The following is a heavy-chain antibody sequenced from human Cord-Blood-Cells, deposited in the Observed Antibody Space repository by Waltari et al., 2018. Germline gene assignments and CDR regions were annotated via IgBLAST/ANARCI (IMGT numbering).Heavy chain of an antibody. D-gene: IGHD1-26*01. CDR3: ARHPYSGSYYYYYGMDV. CDR1: GYTFTGSY. V-gene: IGHV1-2*02. Sequence: QVQLVQSGAEVKKPGASVKVSCKASGYTFTGSYLHWVRQAPGQGLEWMGWINPNSGGTNYAQKFQGRVTMTRDTSISTAYMELSRLRSDDTAVYYCARHPYSGSYYYYYGMDVWGQGTTVTVSS. J-gene: IGHJ6*02. CDR2: INPNSGGT.